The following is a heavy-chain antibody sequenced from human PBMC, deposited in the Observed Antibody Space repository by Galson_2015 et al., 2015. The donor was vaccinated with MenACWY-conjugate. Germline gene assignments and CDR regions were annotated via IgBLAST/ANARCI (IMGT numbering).Heavy chain of an antibody. CDR1: GFTFSDYR. Sequence: SLRLSCAASGFTFSDYRMTWVRQAPGKGLEWVSNIKHGGGEKYYVDSVKGRFTISRDNAKKSLYLQMNSLRAEDTAVYYCTRETTYSHDNWGQGTLVTVSS. J-gene: IGHJ4*02. CDR2: IKHGGGEK. V-gene: IGHV3-7*03. CDR3: TRETTYSHDN. D-gene: IGHD1-1*01.